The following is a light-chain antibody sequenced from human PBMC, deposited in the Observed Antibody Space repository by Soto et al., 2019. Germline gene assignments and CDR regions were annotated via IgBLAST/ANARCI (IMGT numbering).Light chain of an antibody. CDR2: GAS. J-gene: IGKJ1*01. Sequence: EIVLTQSPGTLSLSAGERATLSCRASQSVSSSYLAWYQQKTGQAPRLLIYGASSRDTGIPDRFSGSGSGTDFTLTISRLETEDFALYYCQQYNDWPLTFGQGTKVDIK. CDR3: QQYNDWPLT. CDR1: QSVSSSY. V-gene: IGKV3-20*01.